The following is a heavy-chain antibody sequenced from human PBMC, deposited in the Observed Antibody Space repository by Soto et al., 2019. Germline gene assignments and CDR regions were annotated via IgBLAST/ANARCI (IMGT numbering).Heavy chain of an antibody. CDR1: GFTFSNYG. CDR3: ARGTSIAAPEGP. D-gene: IGHD3-3*02. Sequence: QVQLVQSGAEVKKPGASVKVSCKGFGFTFSNYGFNWVRQAPGQGLEWVGWVSAYNGYTKSAQNFQDRFIMTTDTSTNTAYMELRGMKPEDTALYYCARGTSIAAPEGPWGQGTLDTVSS. V-gene: IGHV1-18*01. J-gene: IGHJ4*02. CDR2: VSAYNGYT.